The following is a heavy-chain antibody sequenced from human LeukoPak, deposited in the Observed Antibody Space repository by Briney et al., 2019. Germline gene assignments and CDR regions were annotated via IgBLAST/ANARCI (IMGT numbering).Heavy chain of an antibody. Sequence: ASVKVSCKASGYTFTGYYMHWVRQAPGQGLEWMGWINPNSGGTNYAQKFQGRVTMTRDTSISTAYMELSRLRSDDTAVYYCARNIVVVPAVKGVDAFDIWGQGTMVTVSS. D-gene: IGHD2-2*01. CDR3: ARNIVVVPAVKGVDAFDI. CDR1: GYTFTGYY. CDR2: INPNSGGT. V-gene: IGHV1-2*02. J-gene: IGHJ3*02.